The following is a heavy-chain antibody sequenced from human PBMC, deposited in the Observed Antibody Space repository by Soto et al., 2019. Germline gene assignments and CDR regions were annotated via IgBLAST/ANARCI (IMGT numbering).Heavy chain of an antibody. CDR2: IYYSGST. J-gene: IGHJ5*02. D-gene: IGHD2-21*02. CDR3: ASLRKAYCGGDCYSRWFDP. CDR1: GGSISSYY. Sequence: PSETLSLTCTVSGGSISSYYWSWIRQPPGKGLEWIGYIYYSGSTNYNPSLKSRVTISVDTSKNQFSLKLSSVTAADTAVYYCASLRKAYCGGDCYSRWFDPWGQGTLVTVSS. V-gene: IGHV4-59*01.